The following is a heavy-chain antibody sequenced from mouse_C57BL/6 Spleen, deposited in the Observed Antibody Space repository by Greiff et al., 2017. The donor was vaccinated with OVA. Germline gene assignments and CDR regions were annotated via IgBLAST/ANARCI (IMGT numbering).Heavy chain of an antibody. D-gene: IGHD1-1*01. CDR1: GYSFTDYN. CDR3: ARTDDYGSSRDY. CDR2: LNPNYGST. Sequence: VQLKESGPELVKPGASVKISCKASGYSFTDYNMNWVKQSNGKSLEWIGVLNPNYGSTSYNQKFKGKATLTVDQSSSTAYMQLNSLTSEDSAVNYCARTDDYGSSRDYWGQGTTRTVSS. J-gene: IGHJ2*01. V-gene: IGHV1-39*01.